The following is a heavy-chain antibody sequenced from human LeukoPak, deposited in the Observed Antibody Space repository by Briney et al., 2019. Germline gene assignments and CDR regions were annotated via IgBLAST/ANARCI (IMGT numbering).Heavy chain of an antibody. Sequence: SETLSLTCTVSGDSINKYFWSWLRQSPGKGLEWIGYISHSGNTNYNPSLKSRVTISLDKFNNQFSLRLSSVTAADTAVYYCARAGPENLNWRYYIDFWGHGILVTVSS. CDR1: GDSINKYF. CDR3: ARAGPENLNWRYYIDF. V-gene: IGHV4-59*01. D-gene: IGHD1-1*01. J-gene: IGHJ4*01. CDR2: ISHSGNT.